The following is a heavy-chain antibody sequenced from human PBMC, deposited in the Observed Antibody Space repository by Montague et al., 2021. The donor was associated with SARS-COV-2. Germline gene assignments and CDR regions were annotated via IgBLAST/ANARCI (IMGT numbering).Heavy chain of an antibody. Sequence: SETLSLTCSVSGGSISTHYWSWIRQPPGKGLEWIGYIYYSGSTNYNPPLKSRVIISLDTSKSQFSLRLSSVTAADTAIYYCARTSRGSRYFYGVDVWGQGTTVTVSS. CDR3: ARTSRGSRYFYGVDV. V-gene: IGHV4-59*11. J-gene: IGHJ6*02. D-gene: IGHD3-10*01. CDR1: GGSISTHY. CDR2: IYYSGST.